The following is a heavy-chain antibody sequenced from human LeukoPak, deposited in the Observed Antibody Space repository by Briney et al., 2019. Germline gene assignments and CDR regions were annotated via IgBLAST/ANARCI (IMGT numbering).Heavy chain of an antibody. V-gene: IGHV1-69*05. CDR2: IIPIFGTA. CDR1: GGTFSSYA. J-gene: IGHJ4*02. D-gene: IGHD4-17*01. Sequence: SVKVSCKASGGTFSSYAISWVRQAPGQGLEWVGRIIPIFGTANYAQKFQGRVTITTDESTSTAYMELSSLRSEDTAVYYCARDDYGDFDFDYWGQGTLVTVSS. CDR3: ARDDYGDFDFDY.